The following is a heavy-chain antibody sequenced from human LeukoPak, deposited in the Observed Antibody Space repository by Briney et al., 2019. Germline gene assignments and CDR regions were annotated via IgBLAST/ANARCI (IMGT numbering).Heavy chain of an antibody. J-gene: IGHJ5*02. CDR1: GYPLSSCYF. CDR3: ASAPGYCSRTTCNVKWFDP. Sequence: AETLSLTCAVSGYPLSSCYFLGWLRPPPRKGLGWIGSIYFSGTTYYGSGTTFVNPSLKSRVTISEDTSKNKFSLQMTSLTAADTAVYYCASAPGYCSRTTCNVKWFDPWGQGTLVTVSS. D-gene: IGHD2-2*01. V-gene: IGHV4-38-2*01. CDR2: IYFSGTT.